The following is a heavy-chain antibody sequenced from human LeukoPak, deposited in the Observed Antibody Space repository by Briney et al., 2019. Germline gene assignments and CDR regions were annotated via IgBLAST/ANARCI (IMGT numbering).Heavy chain of an antibody. D-gene: IGHD3-10*01. CDR1: GFTFSSYS. J-gene: IGHJ3*02. CDR2: ISSSSSYI. CDR3: ARGDSGWGGGDAFHI. V-gene: IGHV3-21*01. Sequence: PGGSLRLPCAASGFTFSSYSMNWVRQAPGKGLEWVSSISSSSSYIYYADSVKGRFTISRDNAKNSLYLQMNSLRAEDTAVYYCARGDSGWGGGDAFHIWGQGTMVTVSS.